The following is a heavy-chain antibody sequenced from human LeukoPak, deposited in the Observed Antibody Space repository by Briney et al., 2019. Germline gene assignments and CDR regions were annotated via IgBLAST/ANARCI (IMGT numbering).Heavy chain of an antibody. J-gene: IGHJ4*02. Sequence: PSETLSLTCAVYGGSCDDYYCSWLRQPPRTGLEWIGEVHPSGIFYYNSSLLSRVPISIDTSKSQFSLRLTSVTAADTAFYYCARGRDRSKAGDHWGQGSLVTVSS. CDR3: ARGRDRSKAGDH. D-gene: IGHD5-24*01. V-gene: IGHV4-34*01. CDR2: VHPSGIF. CDR1: GGSCDDYY.